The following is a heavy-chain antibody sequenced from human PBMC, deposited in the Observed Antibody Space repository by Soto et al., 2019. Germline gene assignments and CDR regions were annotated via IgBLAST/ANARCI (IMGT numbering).Heavy chain of an antibody. Sequence: GGSLRLSCAASGFTFSNAWMNWVRQAPGKGLEWVGRIKSKTDGGRKDYGAPVKGRLTISRDDSKKTLYLQMNSLKTEDRAVYYCTTDSSPKVTPFGLRIPHGMDVWGQGTTVTVSS. CDR2: IKSKTDGGRK. CDR3: TTDSSPKVTPFGLRIPHGMDV. V-gene: IGHV3-15*07. J-gene: IGHJ6*02. D-gene: IGHD3-10*01. CDR1: GFTFSNAW.